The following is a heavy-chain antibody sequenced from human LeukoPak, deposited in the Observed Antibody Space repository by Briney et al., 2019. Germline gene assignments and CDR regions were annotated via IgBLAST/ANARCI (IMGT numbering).Heavy chain of an antibody. CDR2: IYYSGST. CDR1: GFTFSSYS. J-gene: IGHJ4*02. V-gene: IGHV4-59*06. Sequence: PWGVLRLSCAASGFTFSSYSMNWVRQAPGKGLEWIGYIYYSGSTYYNPSLKSRVTISVDTSKNQFSLKLSSVTAADTAVYYCARASLMVRGPVDYWGQGTLVTVSS. CDR3: ARASLMVRGPVDY. D-gene: IGHD3-10*01.